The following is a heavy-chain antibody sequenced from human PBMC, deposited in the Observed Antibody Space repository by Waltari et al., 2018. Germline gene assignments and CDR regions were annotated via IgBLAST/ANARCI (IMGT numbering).Heavy chain of an antibody. D-gene: IGHD2-15*01. Sequence: QVQLQQWGAGVLQPSETLSLTCAVYGGSLSSYYWRWIRQHPGKGLEWIGEINHAGYTNYNPSLRSRVSLLVDTSMSQFSLKLNTLTAADTAVYYCVRLEDCSGPGGNCYSGDSFAMDVWGQGTTVTVSS. CDR1: GGSLSSYY. CDR2: INHAGYT. V-gene: IGHV4-34*02. CDR3: VRLEDCSGPGGNCYSGDSFAMDV. J-gene: IGHJ6*02.